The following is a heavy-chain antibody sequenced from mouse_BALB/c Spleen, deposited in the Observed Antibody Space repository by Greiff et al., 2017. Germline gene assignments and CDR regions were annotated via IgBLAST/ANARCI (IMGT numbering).Heavy chain of an antibody. D-gene: IGHD1-2*01. CDR3: ARSITTAFDY. J-gene: IGHJ2*01. V-gene: IGHV1-54*01. CDR2: INPGSGGT. CDR1: GYAFTNYL. Sequence: QVQLQQSGAELVRPGTSVKVSCKASGYAFTNYLIEWVKQRPGQGLEWIGVINPGSGGTNYNEKFKGKATLTADKSSSTANMQLSSLTSDDSAVYFCARSITTAFDYWGQGTTLTVSS.